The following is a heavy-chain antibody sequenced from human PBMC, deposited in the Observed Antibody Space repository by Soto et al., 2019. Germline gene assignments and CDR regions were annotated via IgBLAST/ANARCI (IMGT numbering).Heavy chain of an antibody. D-gene: IGHD3-10*01. V-gene: IGHV1-8*02. CDR3: ARVKGYGSGSEGFDH. CDR1: GYSFTYSD. Sequence: QVQLTQSGAEVQKPGASVKVACKTSGYSFTYSDINWVRQAPGQGLGGMGWLNPNTGATGSAVQFKGRLIMTTDIATTTVFMELRGLRSEDTAVYYCARVKGYGSGSEGFDHWGQGTMVTVSS. J-gene: IGHJ4*02. CDR2: LNPNTGAT.